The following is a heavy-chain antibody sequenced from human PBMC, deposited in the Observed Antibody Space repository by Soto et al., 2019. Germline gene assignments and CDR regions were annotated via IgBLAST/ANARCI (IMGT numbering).Heavy chain of an antibody. CDR3: ARVYRSSGNHQYRQYV. V-gene: IGHV3-74*01. CDR1: GFTFSSYW. Sequence: GGSLRLSCAASGFTFSSYWMHWVRHAPGKGLVWVSRINSDGSSTSYADSVKGRFTISRDNAKNTLYLQMNSLRAEDTAVYYCARVYRSSGNHQYRQYVRTQGTTDTGS. CDR2: INSDGSST. D-gene: IGHD6-13*01. J-gene: IGHJ6*02.